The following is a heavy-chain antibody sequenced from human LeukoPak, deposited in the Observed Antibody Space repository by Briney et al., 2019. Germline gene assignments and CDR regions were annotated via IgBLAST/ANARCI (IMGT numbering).Heavy chain of an antibody. V-gene: IGHV1-69*13. CDR3: ARTTVAGTGWDY. Sequence: SVKVSCKASGGTFSSYAISWVRQAPGQGPEWMGGIIPIFGTANYAQKFQGRVTITADESTSTAYMELSSLRSEDTAVYYCARTTVAGTGWDYWGQGTLVTVSS. CDR1: GGTFSSYA. D-gene: IGHD6-19*01. CDR2: IIPIFGTA. J-gene: IGHJ4*02.